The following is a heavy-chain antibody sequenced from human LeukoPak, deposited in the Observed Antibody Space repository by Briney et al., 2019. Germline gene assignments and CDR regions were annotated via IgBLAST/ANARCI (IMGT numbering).Heavy chain of an antibody. CDR1: GGTFSSYA. V-gene: IGHV1-69*13. D-gene: IGHD5-24*01. CDR2: IIPIFGMA. J-gene: IGHJ4*02. Sequence: SVKVSCKASGGTFSSYAISWVRQAPGQGLEWMGGIIPIFGMANYAQKFQGRVTITADESTSTAYIDLSSLRSEDTAVYYCARSREMATMFDVDYWGQGTLVTVSS. CDR3: ARSREMATMFDVDY.